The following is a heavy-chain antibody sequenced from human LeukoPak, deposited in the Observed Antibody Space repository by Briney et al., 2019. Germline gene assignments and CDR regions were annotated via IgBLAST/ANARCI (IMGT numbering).Heavy chain of an antibody. CDR2: INHSGST. CDR1: GGSFSGYY. CDR3: ARPHRDPFMRYFDWLEGGFDY. Sequence: PSETLSLTCAVYGGSFSGYYWSWIRQPPGKGLEWIGEINHSGSTNYNPSLKSRVTISVDTSKNQFSLKLSSVTAADTAVYYCARPHRDPFMRYFDWLEGGFDYWGQGTLVTVSS. D-gene: IGHD3-9*01. J-gene: IGHJ4*02. V-gene: IGHV4-34*01.